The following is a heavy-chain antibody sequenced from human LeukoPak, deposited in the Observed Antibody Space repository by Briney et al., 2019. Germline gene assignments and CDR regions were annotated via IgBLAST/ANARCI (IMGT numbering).Heavy chain of an antibody. CDR3: ARIPGSGGSWFDP. CDR2: IKQDGSEK. CDR1: GFTFSSYW. J-gene: IGHJ5*02. D-gene: IGHD2-15*01. Sequence: PGGSLRLSCAASGFTFSSYWMGWVRQAPGKGLEWVANIKQDGSEKYYVDSVKGRFTISRDNAKNSLYLQMNSLRAEDTAVYYCARIPGSGGSWFDPWGQGTLVTVSS. V-gene: IGHV3-7*01.